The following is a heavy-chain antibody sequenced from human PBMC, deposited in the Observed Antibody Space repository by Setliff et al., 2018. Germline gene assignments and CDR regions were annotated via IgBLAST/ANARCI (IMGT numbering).Heavy chain of an antibody. D-gene: IGHD5-18*01. CDR2: IYYSGST. Sequence: SETLSLTCTVSGGSISSSSYYWGWIRQPPGKGLEWIGSIYYSGSTYYNPSLKSRVTISVDTSKNQFSLKLSSVTAADTAVYYCARQGEIQLVLDYWGQGTLVTVSS. CDR1: GGSISSSSYY. V-gene: IGHV4-39*01. J-gene: IGHJ4*02. CDR3: ARQGEIQLVLDY.